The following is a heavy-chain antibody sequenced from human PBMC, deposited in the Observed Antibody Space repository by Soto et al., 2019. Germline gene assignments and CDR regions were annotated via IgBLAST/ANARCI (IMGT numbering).Heavy chain of an antibody. CDR2: IWYDGSNK. CDR1: GFTFSSYG. Sequence: QVQLVESGGGVVQPGRSLRLSCAASGFTFSSYGMHWVRQTPGKGLEWVAVIWYDGSNKYYADSVKGRFTISRDNSKNTLYLQMNSLRAEDTAVYYCARAMGGGGYYYYGMDVWGQGTTVTVS. CDR3: ARAMGGGGYYYYGMDV. D-gene: IGHD3-10*01. V-gene: IGHV3-33*01. J-gene: IGHJ6*02.